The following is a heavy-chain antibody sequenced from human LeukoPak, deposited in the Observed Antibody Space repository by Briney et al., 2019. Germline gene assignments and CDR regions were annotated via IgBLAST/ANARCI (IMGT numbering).Heavy chain of an antibody. J-gene: IGHJ3*02. Sequence: GASVKVSCKASGYTFTSYDINWVRQATGQGLEWMGWINPNSGGTNYAQKFQGRVTMTRDTSIGTAYMELSRLRSDDTAVYYCATAIVVVVASTAAFDIWGQGTMVTVSS. V-gene: IGHV1-2*02. CDR3: ATAIVVVVASTAAFDI. CDR1: GYTFTSYD. D-gene: IGHD2-15*01. CDR2: INPNSGGT.